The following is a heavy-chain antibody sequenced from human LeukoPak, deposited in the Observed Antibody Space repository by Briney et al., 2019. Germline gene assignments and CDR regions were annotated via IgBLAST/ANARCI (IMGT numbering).Heavy chain of an antibody. D-gene: IGHD1-26*01. CDR3: AKHVVGIEGYFDY. CDR2: ISGSGGST. V-gene: IGHV3-23*01. Sequence: PGGSPRLSCAASGFTFSSYAMSWVRQAPGKGLEWVSAISGSGGSTYYADSVKGRFTISRDNSKNTLYLQMNSLRAEDTAVYYCAKHVVGIEGYFDYWGQGTLVTVSS. CDR1: GFTFSSYA. J-gene: IGHJ4*02.